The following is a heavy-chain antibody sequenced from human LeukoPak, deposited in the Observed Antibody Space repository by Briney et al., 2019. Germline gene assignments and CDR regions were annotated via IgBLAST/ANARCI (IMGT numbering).Heavy chain of an antibody. Sequence: PGGSLRLSCAAPGFIFSSYAMNWVRQAPGKGLEWVAVIWYDGSNKYYADSVKGRFTISRDNSKNTLYLQMNSLRAEDTAVYYCAKVDSSSSRGSFDPWGQGTLVTVSS. CDR2: IWYDGSNK. CDR3: AKVDSSSSRGSFDP. J-gene: IGHJ5*02. D-gene: IGHD6-6*01. CDR1: GFIFSSYA. V-gene: IGHV3-33*06.